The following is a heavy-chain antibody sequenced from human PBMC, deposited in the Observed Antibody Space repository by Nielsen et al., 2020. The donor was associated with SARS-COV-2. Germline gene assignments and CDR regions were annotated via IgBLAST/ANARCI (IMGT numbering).Heavy chain of an antibody. Sequence: ASVKVSCKASGYSFTGYYMHWVRQAPGQGLEWMGRINAIKGVADYAQKFQGRVTFTTDTSAATAFMELTSLKSEDTAVYFCVIVTAALAFDPWGQGSLVTVSS. V-gene: IGHV1-2*06. CDR1: GYSFTGYY. CDR3: VIVTAALAFDP. J-gene: IGHJ5*02. D-gene: IGHD3-16*02. CDR2: INAIKGVA.